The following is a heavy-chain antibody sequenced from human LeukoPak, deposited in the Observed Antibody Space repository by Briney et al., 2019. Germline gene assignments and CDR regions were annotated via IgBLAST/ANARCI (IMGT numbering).Heavy chain of an antibody. V-gene: IGHV3-53*01. D-gene: IGHD5-24*01. J-gene: IGHJ3*02. CDR1: GFTVSSNY. CDR3: ASWQMGLADAFDI. Sequence: TGGSLRLSCAASGFTVSSNYMSWVRQAPGKGLEWVSVIYSGGSTYYADSVKGRFTISRDNSKNTLYLQRNSLRAEDTAVYYCASWQMGLADAFDIWGQGTMVTVSS. CDR2: IYSGGST.